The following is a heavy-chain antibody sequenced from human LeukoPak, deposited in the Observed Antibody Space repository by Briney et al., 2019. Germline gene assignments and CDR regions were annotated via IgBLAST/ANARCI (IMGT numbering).Heavy chain of an antibody. V-gene: IGHV3-33*01. D-gene: IGHD2-15*01. Sequence: PGGSLRLSCAASGFTFSSYGMHWVRRAPGKGLEWVAVIWYDGSNKYYADSVKGRFTISRDNSKNTLYLQMNSLRAEDTAVYYCASKYCSGGSCYSWYNAFDIWGQGTMVTVSS. J-gene: IGHJ3*02. CDR2: IWYDGSNK. CDR3: ASKYCSGGSCYSWYNAFDI. CDR1: GFTFSSYG.